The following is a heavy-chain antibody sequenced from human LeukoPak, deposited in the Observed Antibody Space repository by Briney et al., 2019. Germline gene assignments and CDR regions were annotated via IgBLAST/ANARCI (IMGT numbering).Heavy chain of an antibody. D-gene: IGHD3-22*01. V-gene: IGHV3-66*01. CDR1: GFTVRSNY. CDR2: IYTGGST. J-gene: IGHJ4*02. Sequence: PGGSLRLSCAASGFTVRSNYMSWVRQAPGKGLEWVSIIYTGGSTYYADSVRGRFTISRDDSKNTVYLQINSLRAEDTAVYYCAREVGSSGYYLGSGFDYWGQGTLVTVSS. CDR3: AREVGSSGYYLGSGFDY.